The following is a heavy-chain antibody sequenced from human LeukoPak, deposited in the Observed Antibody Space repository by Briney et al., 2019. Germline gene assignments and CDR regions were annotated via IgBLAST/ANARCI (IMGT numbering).Heavy chain of an antibody. D-gene: IGHD4-23*01. CDR3: ARGGRWHYYFDY. J-gene: IGHJ4*02. Sequence: GGSLRLSCTASGFTFSNYAISWVRQAPGKGLEWVSAISGSGGSTYYVDSVKGRFTISRDNSKNTLYLQMNSLRAEDTAVYYCARGGRWHYYFDYWGQGTLVTVSS. V-gene: IGHV3-23*01. CDR1: GFTFSNYA. CDR2: ISGSGGST.